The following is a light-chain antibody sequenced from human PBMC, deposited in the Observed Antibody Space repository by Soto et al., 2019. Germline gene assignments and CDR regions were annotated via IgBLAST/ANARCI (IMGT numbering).Light chain of an antibody. V-gene: IGKV3-11*01. CDR3: QQRTNWLT. CDR1: QNVSTY. J-gene: IGKJ3*01. Sequence: EIVLTQSPATLSLSPGERVTLSCRASQNVSTYLAWYQQKPGQAPRLLIYDASDRATGIPARFSGSGSGTAFTLTISSPEPEDSAVYYCQQRTNWLTFGPGTKVDI. CDR2: DAS.